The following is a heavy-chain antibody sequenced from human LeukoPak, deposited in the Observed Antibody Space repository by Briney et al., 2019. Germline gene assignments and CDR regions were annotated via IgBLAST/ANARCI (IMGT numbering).Heavy chain of an antibody. D-gene: IGHD2-21*01. J-gene: IGHJ4*02. CDR1: GVSVSDNY. CDR3: AKAPVTTCRGAYCYPFDY. CDR2: LYSGGGT. V-gene: IGHV3-53*01. Sequence: GGSLRLSCAASGVSVSDNYMSWVRQAPGKGLECVSLLYSGGGTYYADSVKGRFTISRDSSKNTLFLQMNRLRPEDAAVYYCAKAPVTTCRGAYCYPFDYWGQGTLVTVSS.